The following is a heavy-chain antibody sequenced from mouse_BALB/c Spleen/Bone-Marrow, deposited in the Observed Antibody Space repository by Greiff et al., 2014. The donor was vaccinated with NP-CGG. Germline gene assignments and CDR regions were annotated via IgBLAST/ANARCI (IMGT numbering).Heavy chain of an antibody. J-gene: IGHJ3*01. Sequence: VQLQQSGPELVKPGASVKMSCKASGYTFTSYVMHWVKQKPGQGLEWIGYINPYNDGTKYNEKLKGKATLTSYKYSSTAYMELSSLTSEDSAVYYCARRGYRYDGFAYWGQGTLVTVSA. V-gene: IGHV1-14*01. D-gene: IGHD2-14*01. CDR3: ARRGYRYDGFAY. CDR2: INPYNDGT. CDR1: GYTFTSYV.